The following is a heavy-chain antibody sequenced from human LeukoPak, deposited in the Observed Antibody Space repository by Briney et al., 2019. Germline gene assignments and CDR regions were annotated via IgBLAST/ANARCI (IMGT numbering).Heavy chain of an antibody. CDR3: ARDPPVDTAMVVYYYGMDV. CDR2: MNPNSGNT. D-gene: IGHD5-18*01. CDR1: GYTFTSYD. J-gene: IGHJ6*02. V-gene: IGHV1-8*01. Sequence: ASVKVSCKASGYTFTSYDINWVRQATGQGLEWMGWMNPNSGNTGYAQKFQGRVTITADKSTSTAYMELSSLRSEDTAVYYCARDPPVDTAMVVYYYGMDVWGQGTTVTVSS.